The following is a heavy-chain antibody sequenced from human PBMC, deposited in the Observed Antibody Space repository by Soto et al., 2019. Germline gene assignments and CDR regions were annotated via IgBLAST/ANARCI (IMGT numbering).Heavy chain of an antibody. CDR1: GGTLSSYA. CDR2: ISPIFGTA. V-gene: IGHV1-69*01. Sequence: VQLVQSGAEVKKPGSSGMVSCPASGGTLSSYAISWVRQAPGQGLEWMGGISPIFGTANYAQKFQGRVTMTADESTSTAYMEPIRLRAEDTAVYYCARDQAGYCTNGVCPPYYYYDGMDVW. D-gene: IGHD2-8*01. J-gene: IGHJ6*01. CDR3: ARDQAGYCTNGVCPPYYYYDGMDV.